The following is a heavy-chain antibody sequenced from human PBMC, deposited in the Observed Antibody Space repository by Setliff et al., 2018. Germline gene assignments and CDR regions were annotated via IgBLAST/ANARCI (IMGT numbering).Heavy chain of an antibody. V-gene: IGHV4-39*01. CDR2: VYYSGNT. Sequence: SETLSLTCTVSGGSISTTDYYWGWIRQPPGKGLEWIGCVYYSGNTYYSPSLKSRVTMFVDTSKNQFSLKVSSVTAADTAVYYCARSFSRREKFLLDYWGQGALVTVSS. CDR1: GGSISTTDYY. CDR3: ARSFSRREKFLLDY. J-gene: IGHJ4*02.